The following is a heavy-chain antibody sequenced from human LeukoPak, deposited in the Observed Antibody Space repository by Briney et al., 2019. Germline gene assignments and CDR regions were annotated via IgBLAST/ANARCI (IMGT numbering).Heavy chain of an antibody. J-gene: IGHJ6*03. D-gene: IGHD1-26*01. V-gene: IGHV3-11*04. CDR2: ISSSGSTI. CDR3: AKTRGTYYAYYYYMDV. CDR1: GFTFSDYY. Sequence: PGGSLRLSCAASGFTFSDYYMSWIRQAPGKGLEWVSYISSSGSTIYYADSVKGRFTISRDNAKNTLYLQMDSLRAEDTAVYYCAKTRGTYYAYYYYMDVWGKGTTVTVSS.